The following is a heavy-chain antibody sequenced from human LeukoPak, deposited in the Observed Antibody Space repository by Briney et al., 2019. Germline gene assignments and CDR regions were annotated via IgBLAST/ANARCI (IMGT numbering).Heavy chain of an antibody. V-gene: IGHV1-69*02. CDR1: GGTLSSYT. J-gene: IGHJ4*02. D-gene: IGHD2-15*01. CDR3: ARVKGYCSGGSCINKNYYFDY. CDR2: IIPILGIA. Sequence: GASVKVSCKASGGTLSSYTTSWVRQAPGQGLEWMGRIIPILGIANYAQKFQGRVTITADKSTSTAYMELSSLRSEDTAVYYCARVKGYCSGGSCINKNYYFDYWGQGTLVTVSS.